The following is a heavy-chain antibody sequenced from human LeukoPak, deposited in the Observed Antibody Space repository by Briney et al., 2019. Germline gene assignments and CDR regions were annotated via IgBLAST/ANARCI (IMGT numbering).Heavy chain of an antibody. CDR3: ARADYGDYPNFDY. D-gene: IGHD4-17*01. CDR1: GFTFSSYW. J-gene: IGHJ4*02. V-gene: IGHV3-74*01. CDR2: INSDGSST. Sequence: GGSLRLSCVGSGFTFSSYWMHWVRQAPGKGLVWVSRINSDGSSTSYADSVKGRFTISRDNAKNTLYLQMNSLRAEDTAVYYCARADYGDYPNFDYWGQGTLVTVSS.